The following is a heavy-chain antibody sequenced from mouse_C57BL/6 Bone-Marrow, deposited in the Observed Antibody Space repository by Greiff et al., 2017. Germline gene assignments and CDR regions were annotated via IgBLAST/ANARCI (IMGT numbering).Heavy chain of an antibody. Sequence: VQLQQSGAELVRPGASVKLSCTASGFNIKDDYMHWVKQRPDQGLEWIGWIDPENGDTEYASKFQGKATITADTSSNTAYLQLSSLTSEDTAVYYCTTEGFFDYWGQGTTLTVSS. D-gene: IGHD3-3*01. V-gene: IGHV14-4*01. CDR2: IDPENGDT. J-gene: IGHJ2*01. CDR3: TTEGFFDY. CDR1: GFNIKDDY.